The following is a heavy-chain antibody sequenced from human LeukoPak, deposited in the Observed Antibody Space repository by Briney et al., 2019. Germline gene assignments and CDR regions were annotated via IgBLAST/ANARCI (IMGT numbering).Heavy chain of an antibody. D-gene: IGHD3-22*01. V-gene: IGHV3-21*01. J-gene: IGHJ3*02. CDR2: ISRSSNYI. Sequence: PGGXLRLSCAASGFTFSSYTMTWVRQAPGKGLEWVSSISRSSNYIYYADSLKGRFTISRDNAKNSLYLQVNSLRAEDTAVYYCARNYYDSSGYVVNGAFDIWGQGTMVTVSS. CDR1: GFTFSSYT. CDR3: ARNYYDSSGYVVNGAFDI.